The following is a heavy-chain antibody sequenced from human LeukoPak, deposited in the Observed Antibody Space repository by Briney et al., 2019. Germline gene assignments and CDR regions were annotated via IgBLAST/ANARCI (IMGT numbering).Heavy chain of an antibody. CDR2: SHSSGST. V-gene: IGHV4-59*01. J-gene: IGHJ4*02. CDR3: ARKTGRSLDY. Sequence: SETLSLTCTVSGGSITSYYWSWVRQSPGKGLEWIGYSHSSGSTNYNPSLNSRVTISVDTSKNQFSLKLISMTTADTAVYYCARKTGRSLDYWDQGTLVTVSS. CDR1: GGSITSYY.